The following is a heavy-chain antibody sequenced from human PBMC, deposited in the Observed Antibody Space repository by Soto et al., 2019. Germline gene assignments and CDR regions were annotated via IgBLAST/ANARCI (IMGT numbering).Heavy chain of an antibody. CDR3: ARGRRMVRGVFSYYYGMDV. V-gene: IGHV4-34*01. Sequence: KPSETLSLTCAVYGGSFSGYYWSWIRQPPGEGLEWIGEINHSGSTNYNPSLKSRVTISVDTSKNQFSLKLSSVTAADTAVYYCARGRRMVRGVFSYYYGMDVWGQGTTVTVSS. D-gene: IGHD3-10*01. J-gene: IGHJ6*02. CDR1: GGSFSGYY. CDR2: INHSGST.